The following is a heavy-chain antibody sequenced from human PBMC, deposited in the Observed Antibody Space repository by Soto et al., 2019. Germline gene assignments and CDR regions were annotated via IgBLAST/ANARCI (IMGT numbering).Heavy chain of an antibody. CDR1: GYTFTSFD. V-gene: IGHV1-8*01. CDR2: VNPNSGTT. CDR3: ARPYYSGWFLFTS. J-gene: IGHJ5*02. D-gene: IGHD6-19*01. Sequence: ASVKVSCKASGYTFTSFDIHWVRQATGQGLEWMGWVNPNSGTTNYALKFQDRVTMTRNTSISTAYMEVSSLRSEDTAVYYCARPYYSGWFLFTSWGQGTLVTVSS.